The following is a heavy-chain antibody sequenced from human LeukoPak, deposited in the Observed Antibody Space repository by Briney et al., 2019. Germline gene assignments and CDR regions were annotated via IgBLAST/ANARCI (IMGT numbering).Heavy chain of an antibody. J-gene: IGHJ4*02. V-gene: IGHV1-69*13. CDR1: GYIFTGYY. CDR2: IIPIFGTA. CDR3: ACEQLAPTNFDY. Sequence: SVKVSCKASGYIFTGYYLHWVRQAPGQGLEWMGGIIPIFGTANYAQKFQGRVTITADESTSTAYMELSSLRSEDTAVYYCACEQLAPTNFDYWGQGTLVTVSS. D-gene: IGHD6-13*01.